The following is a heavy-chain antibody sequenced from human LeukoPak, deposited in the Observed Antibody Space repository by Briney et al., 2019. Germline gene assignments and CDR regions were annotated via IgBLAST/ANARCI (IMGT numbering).Heavy chain of an antibody. CDR2: INPNSGGT. CDR1: GYTFIGYY. CDR3: ARVLGTGGSYY. Sequence: GASVKVSCKASGYTFIGYYIHWVRQAPGQGLEWMGWINPNSGGTNYAQKFQGRVTMTRDTSISTAYMELSRLRSDDTAVYYCARVLGTGGSYYWGQGTLVTVSS. D-gene: IGHD1-26*01. J-gene: IGHJ4*02. V-gene: IGHV1-2*02.